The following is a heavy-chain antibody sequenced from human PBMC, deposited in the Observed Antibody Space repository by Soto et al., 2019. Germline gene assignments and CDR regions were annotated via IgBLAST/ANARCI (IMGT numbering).Heavy chain of an antibody. J-gene: IGHJ4*02. CDR2: ISGSGGST. V-gene: IGHV3-23*01. CDR1: GFTFSSYA. Sequence: PGGSLRLSCAASGFTFSSYAMSWVRQAPGKGLEWVSAISGSGGSTYYADSVKGRFTISRDNSKNTLFLQMNSLRADDTAVYYCAKVVVASISFFDYWGQGTLVTAPQ. CDR3: AKVVVASISFFDY. D-gene: IGHD2-15*01.